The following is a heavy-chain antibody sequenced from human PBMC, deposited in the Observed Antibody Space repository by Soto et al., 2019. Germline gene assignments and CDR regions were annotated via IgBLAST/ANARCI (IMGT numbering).Heavy chain of an antibody. Sequence: GGSLRLSCAAAGLIFSDYAMSWVRQAPGKGLECVACISGSGGDTFYADSVKGRFTISRDNSKNTLSLHMNSLRVDDTAVYFCAKDRFGIVGPVDYWGQGTLVTVSS. V-gene: IGHV3-23*01. D-gene: IGHD1-26*01. J-gene: IGHJ4*02. CDR1: GLIFSDYA. CDR2: ISGSGGDT. CDR3: AKDRFGIVGPVDY.